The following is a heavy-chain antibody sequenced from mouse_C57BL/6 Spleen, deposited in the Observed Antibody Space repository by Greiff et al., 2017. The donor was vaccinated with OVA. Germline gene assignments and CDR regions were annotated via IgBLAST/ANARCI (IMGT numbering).Heavy chain of an antibody. CDR1: GFTITNTY. Sequence: EVQLQQSVAELVRPGASVKLSCTASGFTITNTYMHWVKQRPEQGLEWIGRLDPAPGTPTYAPKFPGKATFTADTSSNTAYLQLSMLTAEDTAIDDGGLLATVVGGYLDDWGQGTTLTGSS. CDR3: GLLATVVGGYLDD. CDR2: LDPAPGTP. D-gene: IGHD1-1*01. J-gene: IGHJ2*01. V-gene: IGHV14-3*01.